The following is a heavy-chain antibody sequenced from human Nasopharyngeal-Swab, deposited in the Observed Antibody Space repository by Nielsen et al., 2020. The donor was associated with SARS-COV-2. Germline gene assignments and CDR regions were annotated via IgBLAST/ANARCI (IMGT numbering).Heavy chain of an antibody. D-gene: IGHD2-15*01. CDR1: GFTFSSYA. CDR3: ARDPSPAVAAYFDY. CDR2: ISYDGSNK. V-gene: IGHV3-30*04. J-gene: IGHJ4*02. Sequence: GESLKISCVASGFTFSSYAMHWVRQAPGKGLEWVAVISYDGSNKYYADSVKGRFTISRDNSKNTLYLQMNSLRAEDTAVYYCARDPSPAVAAYFDYWGQGTLVTVSS.